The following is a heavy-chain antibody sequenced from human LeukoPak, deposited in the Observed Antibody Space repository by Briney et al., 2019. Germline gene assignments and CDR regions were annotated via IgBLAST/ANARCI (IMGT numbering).Heavy chain of an antibody. D-gene: IGHD1-26*01. CDR2: IIPIFGTA. V-gene: IGHV1-69*05. Sequence: SVKVSCKASGGTFSSYAISWVRQAPGQGLEWMGGIIPIFGTANYAQKFQGRVTITTDESTSTAYMELSSLRSEDTAVYYCASSPSGSYPGTFDYWGQGTLVTVSS. CDR3: ASSPSGSYPGTFDY. CDR1: GGTFSSYA. J-gene: IGHJ4*02.